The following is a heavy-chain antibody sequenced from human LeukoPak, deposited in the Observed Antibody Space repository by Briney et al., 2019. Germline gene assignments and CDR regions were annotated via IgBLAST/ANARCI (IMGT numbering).Heavy chain of an antibody. J-gene: IGHJ4*02. CDR2: IYYSGST. D-gene: IGHD3-22*01. CDR3: ARGPRYYYDSSGYYPEFDY. V-gene: IGHV4-30-4*08. CDR1: GGSISSGGYY. Sequence: SETLSLTCTVSGGSISSGGYYWSWIRQHPGKGLEWIGYIYYSGSTYYNPSLKSRVTISVDTSKNQFSLKLSSVTAADTAVYYCARGPRYYYDSSGYYPEFDYWGQGTLVTVSS.